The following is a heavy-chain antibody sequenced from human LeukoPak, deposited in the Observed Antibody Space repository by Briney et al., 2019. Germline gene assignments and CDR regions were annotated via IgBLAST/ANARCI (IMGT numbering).Heavy chain of an antibody. CDR3: AKGMSGSNPYNWLDP. CDR1: GYTFTSYY. D-gene: IGHD1-26*01. J-gene: IGHJ5*02. CDR2: INPSGGST. V-gene: IGHV1-46*01. Sequence: ASVKVSCKASGYTFTSYYMHWVRQAPGQGLEWMGIINPSGGSTSYAQKFQGRVTMTRDTSTSTVYMELSSLRSEDTAVYYCAKGMSGSNPYNWLDPWAQGTLVTVSS.